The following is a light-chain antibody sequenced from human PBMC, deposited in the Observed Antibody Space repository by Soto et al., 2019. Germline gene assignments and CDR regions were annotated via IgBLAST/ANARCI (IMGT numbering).Light chain of an antibody. V-gene: IGLV2-14*01. Sequence: QSALAQPASVSGSPGQSITVSCSGSSIDVGDNNYVSWYQHHPGKAPKLIFYEVSNRPSGVSNRFSGSSSDNTASLTISGLLPDDEADYYCSSYTTLSTRVFGGGTKLTVL. CDR1: SIDVGDNNY. J-gene: IGLJ3*02. CDR3: SSYTTLSTRV. CDR2: EVS.